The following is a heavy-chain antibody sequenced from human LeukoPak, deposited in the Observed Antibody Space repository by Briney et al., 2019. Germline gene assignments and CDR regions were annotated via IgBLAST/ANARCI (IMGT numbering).Heavy chain of an antibody. CDR3: AREVVTAIGNYFDY. J-gene: IGHJ4*02. V-gene: IGHV3-64*01. D-gene: IGHD2-21*02. Sequence: GGSLRLSCAASGFTFSSYAMHWVRQAPGKGLEYVSAISSSGGSTYYANSVKGRFTISRDNSKNTLYLQMGSLRAEDMAVYYCAREVVTAIGNYFDYWGKGTLVTVSS. CDR2: ISSSGGST. CDR1: GFTFSSYA.